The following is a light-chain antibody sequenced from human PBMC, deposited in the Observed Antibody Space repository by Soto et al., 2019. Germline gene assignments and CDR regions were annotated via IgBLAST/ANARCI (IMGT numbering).Light chain of an antibody. CDR3: QPYYDWAPLT. CDR2: DAT. J-gene: IGKJ4*01. V-gene: IGKV3-15*01. CDR1: QSIRTN. Sequence: EIMMTQSPATVSVSPGERATLSCRASQSIRTNVAWYQQKPGQALRLLIYDATPRATGLSSRFSGSGSGTEFTLTIRRPQAEDVAIYYCQPYYDWAPLTFGGGTRLEI.